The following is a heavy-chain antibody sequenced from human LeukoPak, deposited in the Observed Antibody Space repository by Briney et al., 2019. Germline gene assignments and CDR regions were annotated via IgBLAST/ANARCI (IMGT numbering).Heavy chain of an antibody. D-gene: IGHD6-19*01. CDR2: INAGNGNT. V-gene: IGHV1-3*01. CDR1: GYTFTSYA. CDR3: ARGKGFGAVAGTFYY. Sequence: ASVKVSCKASGYTFTSYAMHWVRQAPGQRLEWMGWINAGNGNTKYSQKFQGRVTITRDTSASTAYMELSSLRSEDTAVYYCARGKGFGAVAGTFYYWGQGTLVTVSS. J-gene: IGHJ4*02.